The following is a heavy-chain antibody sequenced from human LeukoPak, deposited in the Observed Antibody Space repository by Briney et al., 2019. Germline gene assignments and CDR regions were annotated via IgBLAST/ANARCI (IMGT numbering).Heavy chain of an antibody. Sequence: GASVKVSCKASRYTLRKHGIRWLRQAPAQALEGMGWISANNGNTNYAQKFQGRVTMTTDTSTSTAYMELSSLRVDDTAVYYCARDDYGDYQRYWGQGTLVTVSS. D-gene: IGHD4-17*01. CDR3: ARDDYGDYQRY. CDR1: RYTLRKHG. J-gene: IGHJ4*02. V-gene: IGHV1-18*01. CDR2: ISANNGNT.